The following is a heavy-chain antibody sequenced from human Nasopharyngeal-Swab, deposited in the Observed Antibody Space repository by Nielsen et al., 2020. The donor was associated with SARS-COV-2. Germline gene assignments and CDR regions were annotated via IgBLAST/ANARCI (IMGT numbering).Heavy chain of an antibody. CDR3: AAAPSSDYGGY. J-gene: IGHJ4*02. CDR1: GFIFSNYG. D-gene: IGHD4-23*01. V-gene: IGHV3-33*01. CDR2: IWYDGSNK. Sequence: GESLKISCAASGFIFSNYGMHWVRQAPGKGLEWVAVIWYDGSNKYYAGSVKGRFTISRDNSKNTLYLQMNSLRADDTAVYYCAAAPSSDYGGYWGQGTLVTVSS.